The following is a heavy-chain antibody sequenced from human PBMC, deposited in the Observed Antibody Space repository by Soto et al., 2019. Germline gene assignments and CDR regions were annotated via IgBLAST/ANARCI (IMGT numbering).Heavy chain of an antibody. CDR1: GFTFSSYA. V-gene: IGHV3-30-3*01. J-gene: IGHJ6*02. D-gene: IGHD1-26*01. CDR2: ISYDGSNK. CDR3: ARGPRDSGSYYYGMDV. Sequence: PGGSLRLSCAASGFTFSSYAMNWVRQAPGKGLERVAVISYDGSNKYYADSVKGRFTISRDNSKNTLYLQMNSLRAADTAVYYCARGPRDSGSYYYGMDVWGQGTTVTVSS.